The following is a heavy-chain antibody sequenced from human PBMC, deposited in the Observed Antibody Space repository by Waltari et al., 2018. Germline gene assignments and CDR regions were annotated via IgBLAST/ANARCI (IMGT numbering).Heavy chain of an antibody. D-gene: IGHD3-3*01. V-gene: IGHV3-7*01. J-gene: IGHJ4*02. CDR1: GFTFSDSS. CDR2: IKEDGSEK. CDR3: ARFTTAGD. Sequence: EVQLVESGGGLVQPGGSLRLSCAASGFTFSDSSMSWVRQAPGKGLEWVASIKEDGSEKNYVDSVKGRFTISRDNAKNSVYLQINSLRAEDTAVYYCARFTTAGDWGQGTLVTVSS.